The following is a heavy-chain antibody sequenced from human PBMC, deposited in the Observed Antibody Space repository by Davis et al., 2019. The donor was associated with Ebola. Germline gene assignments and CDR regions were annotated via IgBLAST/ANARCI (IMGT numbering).Heavy chain of an antibody. CDR1: GYSFADQW. V-gene: IGHV5-51*01. J-gene: IGHJ4*02. CDR2: IFPRDSDT. Sequence: GESLKISCKGSGYSFADQWIGWVRQLPGKGLEWMGIIFPRDSDTRYSPSFEGQVTISADKSTSTAYMQWSSLKASDTAMYYCARRGTDFWSGYQYWGQGALVTVSS. CDR3: ARRGTDFWSGYQY. D-gene: IGHD3-3*01.